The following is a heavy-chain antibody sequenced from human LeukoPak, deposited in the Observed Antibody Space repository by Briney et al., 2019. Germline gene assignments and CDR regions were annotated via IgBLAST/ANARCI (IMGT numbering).Heavy chain of an antibody. CDR2: IDTSGNT. Sequence: PSETLSLTCTVSGGSISSYYWSWIRQPAGKGLEWIGRIDTSGNTNYIPSLKSRVTMSVDTSKKQFSLKLSSVTAADTAVYYCARVSSSWYQDWYFDLWGRGTLVTVSS. V-gene: IGHV4-4*07. CDR3: ARVSSSWYQDWYFDL. J-gene: IGHJ2*01. CDR1: GGSISSYY. D-gene: IGHD6-13*01.